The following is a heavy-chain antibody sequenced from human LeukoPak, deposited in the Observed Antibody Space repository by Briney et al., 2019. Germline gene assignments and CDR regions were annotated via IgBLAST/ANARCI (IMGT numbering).Heavy chain of an antibody. CDR3: ARAGGASSGPWFDP. CDR1: GASISSGFYY. J-gene: IGHJ5*02. CDR2: IYTSGST. V-gene: IGHV4-61*02. D-gene: IGHD6-19*01. Sequence: PSETLSLTCTVSGASISSGFYYWSWIRQPAGKGLEWIGRIYTSGSTNYNPSLKSRVTISVDTSKNQFSLKLSSVTAADTAVYYCARAGGASSGPWFDPWGQGTLVTVSS.